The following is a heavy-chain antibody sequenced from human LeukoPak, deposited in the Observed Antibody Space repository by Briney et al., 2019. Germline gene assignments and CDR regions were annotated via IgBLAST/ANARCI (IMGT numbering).Heavy chain of an antibody. D-gene: IGHD3-10*01. J-gene: IGHJ4*02. CDR1: GFTFGSYS. CDR2: ISAGSSTT. CDR3: ARKYGSGNYPLDY. Sequence: PGGSLRLSCAASGFTFGSYSMSWVRQAPGKGLEWVSVISAGSSTTYYADSVKGRFTISRDNSKNTLFLQMSSLRAEDTALYYCARKYGSGNYPLDYWGQGTLVTVSS. V-gene: IGHV3-23*01.